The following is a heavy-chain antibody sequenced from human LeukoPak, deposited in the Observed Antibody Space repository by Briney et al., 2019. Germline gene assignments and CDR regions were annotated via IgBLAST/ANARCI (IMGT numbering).Heavy chain of an antibody. J-gene: IGHJ4*02. Sequence: GSLRLSCAASGFTFSSYEMNWVRQAPGKGLEWVSYISSSGSTIYYADSVKGRFTISRDNAKNSLYLQMDSLRAEDTAVYYCARPSLNTGSYFDYWGQGILVSVSS. V-gene: IGHV3-48*03. CDR3: ARPSLNTGSYFDY. CDR1: GFTFSSYE. D-gene: IGHD1-26*01. CDR2: ISSSGSTI.